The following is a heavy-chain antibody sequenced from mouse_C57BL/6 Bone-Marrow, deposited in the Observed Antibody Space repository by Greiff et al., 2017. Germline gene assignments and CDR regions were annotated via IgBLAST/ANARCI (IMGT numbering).Heavy chain of an antibody. CDR2: IYPRSGNT. J-gene: IGHJ4*01. CDR1: GYTFTSYG. Sequence: QVHVKQSGAELARPGASVKLSCKASGYTFTSYGISWVKQRTGQGLEWIGEIYPRSGNTYYNEKFKGKATLTADKSSSTAYMELRSLTSEDSAVYCCARPYYYGSSQSFYAMDYWGQGTSVTVSS. CDR3: ARPYYYGSSQSFYAMDY. V-gene: IGHV1-81*01. D-gene: IGHD1-1*01.